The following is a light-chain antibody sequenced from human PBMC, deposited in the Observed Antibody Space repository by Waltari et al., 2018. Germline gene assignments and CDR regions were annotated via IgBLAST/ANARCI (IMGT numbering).Light chain of an antibody. CDR1: QSVSSN. CDR3: QQRGDWSRT. CDR2: DAS. V-gene: IGKV3-11*01. J-gene: IGKJ3*01. Sequence: ELVLTQSPATLSLSPGERATLSCRASQSVSSNLDWYQQKPGQAPRLLIYDASNRATGIPARFSGSGSGTDFTLTISSLEPEDFAVYYCQQRGDWSRTFGPGTKVEIK.